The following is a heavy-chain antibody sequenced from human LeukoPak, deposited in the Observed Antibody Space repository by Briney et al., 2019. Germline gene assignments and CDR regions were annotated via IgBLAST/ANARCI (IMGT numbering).Heavy chain of an antibody. V-gene: IGHV3-30*18. CDR2: ISYDGSNK. D-gene: IGHD2-8*02. CDR1: GFTFSSYG. CDR3: AKCTEDFDAFDI. Sequence: GGSLRLSCAASGFTFSSYGMHWVRQAPGKGLEWVAVISYDGSNKYYADSVKGRFTISRDNSKNTLYLQMNSLRAEDTAVYYCAKCTEDFDAFDIWGQGTMVTVSS. J-gene: IGHJ3*02.